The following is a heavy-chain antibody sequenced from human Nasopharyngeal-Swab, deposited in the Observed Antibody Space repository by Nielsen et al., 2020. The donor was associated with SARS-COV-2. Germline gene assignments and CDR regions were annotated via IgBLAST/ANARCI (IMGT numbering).Heavy chain of an antibody. V-gene: IGHV3-23*01. D-gene: IGHD3-3*01. CDR2: ISRTYST. CDR3: VKSNFLDY. CDR1: GFTFSSYA. J-gene: IGHJ4*02. Sequence: GGSLRLSCVASGFTFSSYAMNWVRQAPGKGLEWVSAISRTYSTYYADSVRGRFTVSRDNSKNALYLQMNSLRVEDTAIYYCVKSNFLDYWGQGAQVTVSS.